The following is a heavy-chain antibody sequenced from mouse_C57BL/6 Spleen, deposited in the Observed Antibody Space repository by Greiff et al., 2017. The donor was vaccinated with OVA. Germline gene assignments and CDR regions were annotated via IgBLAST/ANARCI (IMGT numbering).Heavy chain of an antibody. V-gene: IGHV1-15*01. D-gene: IGHD2-4*01. CDR3: TRDAIITDAMDY. CDR1: GYTFTDYE. CDR2: IDPETGGP. Sequence: VQLQQSGAELVRPGASVTLSCKASGYTFTDYEMHWVKQTPVHGLEWIGAIDPETGGPAYNQKFKGKAILTADKSSSTAYMELRSLTSEDSAVYYCTRDAIITDAMDYWGQGTSVTVSS. J-gene: IGHJ4*01.